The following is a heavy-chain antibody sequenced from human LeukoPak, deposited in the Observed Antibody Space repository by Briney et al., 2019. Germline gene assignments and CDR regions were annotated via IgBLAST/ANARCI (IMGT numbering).Heavy chain of an antibody. CDR3: ARGYALYSGRYIDFDY. CDR2: INPSGGST. V-gene: IGHV1-46*01. CDR1: GYSFTNYY. D-gene: IGHD1-26*01. Sequence: ASVKVSCKASGYSFTNYYMHWVRQAPGQGLEWMGIINPSGGSTTNAQKFQGRVTMTRDTSTTTVYMELSSLRSDDTAVYYCARGYALYSGRYIDFDYWGQGTLVTVSS. J-gene: IGHJ4*02.